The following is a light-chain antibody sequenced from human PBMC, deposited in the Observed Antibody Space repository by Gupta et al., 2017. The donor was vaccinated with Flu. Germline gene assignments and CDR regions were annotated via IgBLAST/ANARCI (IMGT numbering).Light chain of an antibody. V-gene: IGKV1-9*01. CDR3: QKVNFYPRD. J-gene: IGKJ2*01. CDR2: GAS. Sequence: DNHLTQSPSFLSASVGDRVTITCRASQGISKYLAWYQQQPGKGPKLLIYGASTLQSGVPSRFSGSGSGTEINLTISRLEPEEFATLFCQKVNFYPRDFGQGTKVDIK. CDR1: QGISKY.